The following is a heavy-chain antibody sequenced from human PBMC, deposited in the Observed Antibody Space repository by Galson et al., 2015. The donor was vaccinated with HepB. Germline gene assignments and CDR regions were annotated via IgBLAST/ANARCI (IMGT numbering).Heavy chain of an antibody. CDR2: IIPIFGTA. CDR3: SESGSGSYRGDYYYYGMDV. V-gene: IGHV1-69*13. J-gene: IGHJ6*02. CDR1: GGTFSSYA. D-gene: IGHD1-26*01. Sequence: SVKVSCKASGGTFSSYAISWVRQAPGQGLEWMGGIIPIFGTANYAQKFQGRVTITADESTSTAYMELSSLRSEDTAVYYCSESGSGSYRGDYYYYGMDVWGQGTTVTVSS.